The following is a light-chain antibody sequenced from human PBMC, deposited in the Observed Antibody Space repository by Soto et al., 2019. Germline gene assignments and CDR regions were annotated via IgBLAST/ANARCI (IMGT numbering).Light chain of an antibody. CDR2: AAS. V-gene: IGKV1-8*01. Sequence: AIRMTQSPSSLSAPTGDRVTITCRASQGISSYLAWYQQKPGKAPKLLIYAASTLQSGVPSRFSGSGSGTDFTLTISRLEPEDFAVYYCQQYGSSPYTFGLGTKLEIK. J-gene: IGKJ2*01. CDR3: QQYGSSPYT. CDR1: QGISSY.